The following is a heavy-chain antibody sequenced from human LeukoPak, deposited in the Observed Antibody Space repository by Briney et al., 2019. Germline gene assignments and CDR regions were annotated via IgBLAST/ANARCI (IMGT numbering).Heavy chain of an antibody. CDR2: IPYHENIE. D-gene: IGHD1-1*01. CDR1: GFTFSRYG. J-gene: IGHJ5*02. Sequence: PGGSLRLSCVASGFTFSRYGVHWVRQAPGKGLEWVAFIPYHENIEYYADSVKGRFTVSRDDSKNTVYLQMNSLRAEDTAVYYCVRTGLLKNWFDPWGHGTQVTVSS. CDR3: VRTGLLKNWFDP. V-gene: IGHV3-30*02.